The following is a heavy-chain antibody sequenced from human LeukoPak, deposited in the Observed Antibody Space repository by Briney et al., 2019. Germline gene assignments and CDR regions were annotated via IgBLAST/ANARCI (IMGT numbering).Heavy chain of an antibody. V-gene: IGHV1-8*01. D-gene: IGHD3/OR15-3a*01. CDR1: GYTFTSYD. Sequence: ASVKVSCKASGYTFTSYDVNWVRQATGQGLEWLGWMNPNSGNTGYAQNFQGRVTMTMNTSITTAYMELSSLRSEDTAVYYCARXXXWTTESXYXMDXWGKGTXVTVXS. CDR2: MNPNSGNT. CDR3: ARXXXWTTESXYXMDX. J-gene: IGHJ6*03.